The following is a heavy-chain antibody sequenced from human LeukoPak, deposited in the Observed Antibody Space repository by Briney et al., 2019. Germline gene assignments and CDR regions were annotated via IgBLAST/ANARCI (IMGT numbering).Heavy chain of an antibody. D-gene: IGHD6-19*01. V-gene: IGHV4-59*01. CDR3: ARSEFGSSGWSSFDY. J-gene: IGHJ4*02. CDR1: GGSISSYY. Sequence: PSETLSLTCTVSGGSISSYYWSWIPQPPGKGLEWIGYIYYSGSTNYNPSLKSRVTISVDTSKNQFSLKLSSVTAADTAVYYCARSEFGSSGWSSFDYWGQGTLVTVSS. CDR2: IYYSGST.